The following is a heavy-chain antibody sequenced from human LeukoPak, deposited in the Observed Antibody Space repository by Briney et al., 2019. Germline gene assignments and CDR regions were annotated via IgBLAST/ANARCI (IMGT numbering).Heavy chain of an antibody. CDR1: GFPFSGYW. Sequence: PGGSLRLSCAASGFPFSGYWMDWVRQAPGKGMEWVANINQDGSVQYYAASVKGRFTISGDNAKNSLYLQMNSLRAEDTAVYYCPRSLDYLGQGTLVTVSS. CDR3: PRSLDY. J-gene: IGHJ4*02. CDR2: INQDGSVQ. V-gene: IGHV3-7*01.